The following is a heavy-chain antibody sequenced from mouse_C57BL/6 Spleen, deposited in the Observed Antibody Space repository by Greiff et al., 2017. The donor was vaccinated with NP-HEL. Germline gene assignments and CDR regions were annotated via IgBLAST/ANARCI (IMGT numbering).Heavy chain of an antibody. CDR3: TTGEGAY. Sequence: DVQLVESGAELVRPGASVKLSCTASGFNIKDDYMHWVKQRPEQGLEWIGWIDPENGDTEYASKFQGKATITADTSSNTAYLQLSSLTSEDTAVYYCTTGEGAYWGQGTLVTVSA. J-gene: IGHJ3*01. V-gene: IGHV14-4*01. CDR2: IDPENGDT. CDR1: GFNIKDDY.